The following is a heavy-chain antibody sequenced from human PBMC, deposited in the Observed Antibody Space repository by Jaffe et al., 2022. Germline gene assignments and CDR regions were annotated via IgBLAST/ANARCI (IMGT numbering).Heavy chain of an antibody. Sequence: QVQLQESGPGLVKPSETLSLTCTVSGGSISSYYWSWIRQPPGKGLEWIGYIYYSGSTNYNPSLKSRVTISVDTSKNQFSLKLSSVTAADTAVYYCARGVGGSGSYYLYYYYYYMDVWGKGTTVTVSS. CDR3: ARGVGGSGSYYLYYYYYYMDV. D-gene: IGHD3-10*01. V-gene: IGHV4-59*01. CDR2: IYYSGST. CDR1: GGSISSYY. J-gene: IGHJ6*03.